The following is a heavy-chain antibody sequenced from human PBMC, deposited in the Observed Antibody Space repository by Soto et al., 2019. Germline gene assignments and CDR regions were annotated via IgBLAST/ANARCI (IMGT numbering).Heavy chain of an antibody. D-gene: IGHD1-26*01. V-gene: IGHV4-39*01. J-gene: IGHJ5*02. CDR1: DDSISTSNYS. Sequence: QLQLQESGPRLVKPSETLSLTCSVSDDSISTSNYSWAWVRQPPEMGPEWIGSVDYAGRAYYNPSLKSRVTISADTSENHFSLHLSSMTAADTSMYYCAKHSHHGRFSWGQGTLVTVSS. CDR2: VDYAGRA. CDR3: AKHSHHGRFS.